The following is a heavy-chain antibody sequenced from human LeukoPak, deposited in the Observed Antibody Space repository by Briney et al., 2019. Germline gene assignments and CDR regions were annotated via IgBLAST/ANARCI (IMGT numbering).Heavy chain of an antibody. CDR2: IYHSGST. Sequence: SETLSLTCTVSGGSISSGGYYWSWIRQPPGKGLEWIGYIYHSGSTYYNPSLKSRVTISVDRSKNQFSLKLSSVTAADTAVYYCARNHIAALGFDYWGQGTLVTVSS. CDR1: GGSISSGGYY. CDR3: ARNHIAALGFDY. V-gene: IGHV4-30-2*01. J-gene: IGHJ4*02. D-gene: IGHD6-13*01.